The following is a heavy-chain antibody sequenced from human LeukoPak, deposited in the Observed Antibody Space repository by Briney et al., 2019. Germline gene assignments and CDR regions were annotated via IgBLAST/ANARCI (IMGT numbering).Heavy chain of an antibody. J-gene: IGHJ3*02. Sequence: PSEILSLTCTVSGGSISSSSYYWGWIRQPPGKGLEWIGSIYYSGSTYYNPSLKSRVTIRVDTSKNQFSLKLSSVTAADTAVYYCARSQAFDIWGQGTMVTVSS. V-gene: IGHV4-39*01. CDR1: GGSISSSSYY. CDR3: ARSQAFDI. CDR2: IYYSGST.